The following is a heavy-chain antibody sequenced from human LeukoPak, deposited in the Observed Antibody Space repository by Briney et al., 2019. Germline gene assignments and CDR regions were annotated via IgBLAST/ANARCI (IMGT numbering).Heavy chain of an antibody. CDR3: AELGITMIGGV. Sequence: PGGSLRLSCAASGFSVSSHYMNWVRQAPGKGLEWVSYISSSGSTIYYADSVKGRFTISRDNAKNSLYLQMNSLRAEDTAVYYCAELGITMIGGVWGKGTTVTISS. V-gene: IGHV3-48*03. J-gene: IGHJ6*04. CDR2: ISSSGSTI. CDR1: GFSVSSHY. D-gene: IGHD3-10*02.